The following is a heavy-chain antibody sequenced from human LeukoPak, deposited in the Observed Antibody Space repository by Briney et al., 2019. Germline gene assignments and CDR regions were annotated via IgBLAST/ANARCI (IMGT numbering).Heavy chain of an antibody. CDR1: GGSFSGYY. Sequence: SETLSLTCAVYGGSFSGYYWSWIRQPPGKGLEWIGEINHSGSTNYNPSLKSRVTISVDTSKNQFSLKLSSVTAADTAVYYCARFGSSYYDSSGYYPFDYWGQGTLVTVSS. V-gene: IGHV4-34*01. CDR3: ARFGSSYYDSSGYYPFDY. D-gene: IGHD3-22*01. J-gene: IGHJ4*02. CDR2: INHSGST.